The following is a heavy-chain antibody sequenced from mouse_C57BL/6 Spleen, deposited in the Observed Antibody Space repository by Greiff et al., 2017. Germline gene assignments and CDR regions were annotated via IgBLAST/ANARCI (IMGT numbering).Heavy chain of an antibody. Sequence: EVKLVESGGGLVQPKGSLKLSCAASGFSFNTYAMNWVRQAPGTGLEWVARIRSKSNNYATYYADSVKDRFTISRDDSESMLYLRMNNLKTEDTAMYYCERLRGNCFDYWGQGTTLTVSS. J-gene: IGHJ2*01. CDR3: ERLRGNCFDY. CDR1: GFSFNTYA. CDR2: IRSKSNNYAT. V-gene: IGHV10-1*01.